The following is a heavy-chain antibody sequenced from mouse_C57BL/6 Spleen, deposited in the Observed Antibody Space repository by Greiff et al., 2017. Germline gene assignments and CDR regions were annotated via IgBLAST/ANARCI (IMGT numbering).Heavy chain of an antibody. CDR1: GYTFTNYW. Sequence: VQLVESGAELVRPGTSVKMSCKASGYTFTNYWIGWAKQRPGHGLEWIGDIYPGGGYTNYNEKFKGKATLTADKSSSTAYMQFSSLTSEDSAIYYCARGFITTVVVSYYFDYWGQGTTLTVSS. CDR3: ARGFITTVVVSYYFDY. V-gene: IGHV1-63*01. D-gene: IGHD1-1*01. J-gene: IGHJ2*01. CDR2: IYPGGGYT.